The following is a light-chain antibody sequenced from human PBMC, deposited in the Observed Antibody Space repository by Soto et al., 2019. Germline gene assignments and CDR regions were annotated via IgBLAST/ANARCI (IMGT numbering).Light chain of an antibody. Sequence: QSALTQPASVSGSPGQSITISCTGSSSDVGTQNYVSWYQQYPDKAPKLMIYEVSDRPSGVSNRFSGSKSGNTASLTISGVQAEDEADYYCLSYTSSYTVVFGGGTQLTVL. CDR1: SSDVGTQNY. CDR3: LSYTSSYTVV. V-gene: IGLV2-14*01. J-gene: IGLJ2*01. CDR2: EVS.